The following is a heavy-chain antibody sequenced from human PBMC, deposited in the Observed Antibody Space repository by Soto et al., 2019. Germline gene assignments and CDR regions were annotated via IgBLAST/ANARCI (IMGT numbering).Heavy chain of an antibody. J-gene: IGHJ4*02. CDR3: ARVLTGSSLFDY. V-gene: IGHV4-59*01. CDR2: ISYSGST. D-gene: IGHD1-26*01. CDR1: CGSISSDY. Sequence: SETLSLTCTVSCGSISSDYWSWIRQPPGKGLEWIGYISYSGSTNYNPSLKSLVTISVDTSKNQFSLKLSSVTAADTAVYYCARVLTGSSLFDYWGQGTLVTV.